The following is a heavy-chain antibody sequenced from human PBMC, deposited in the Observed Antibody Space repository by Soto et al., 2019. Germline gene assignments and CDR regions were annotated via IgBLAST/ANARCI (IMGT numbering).Heavy chain of an antibody. D-gene: IGHD2-2*01. Sequence: SETLSLTCTVSGGSVSSSYWSWMRQPPGKGLEWIGYVYHSGSTNYNPSLKSRVTISVDTSKNQFSLKLSSVTAADTAVYYCARGRGYCSSTSCHPLYFDYWGQGTLVTVSS. J-gene: IGHJ4*02. CDR3: ARGRGYCSSTSCHPLYFDY. CDR2: VYHSGST. CDR1: GGSVSSSY. V-gene: IGHV4-59*02.